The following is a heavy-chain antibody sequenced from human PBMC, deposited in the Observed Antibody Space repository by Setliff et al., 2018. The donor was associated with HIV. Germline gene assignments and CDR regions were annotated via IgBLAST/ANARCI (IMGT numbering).Heavy chain of an antibody. V-gene: IGHV7-4-1*02. J-gene: IGHJ5*02. D-gene: IGHD4-17*01. CDR3: ARALYGEYGGDLNWLDP. Sequence: ASVKVSCKASGYSFINYAMNWVRQAPGQGLEWMGWINTQTGSPTYAQASTGRFVFSVDTSVTTAYLQISGLKADDTAVYYCARALYGEYGGDLNWLDPWGQGTLVTVSS. CDR1: GYSFINYA. CDR2: INTQTGSP.